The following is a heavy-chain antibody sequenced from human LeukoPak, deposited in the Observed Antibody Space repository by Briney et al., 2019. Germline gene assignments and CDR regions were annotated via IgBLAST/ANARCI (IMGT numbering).Heavy chain of an antibody. J-gene: IGHJ5*02. CDR2: INHSGST. D-gene: IGHD2-2*01. Sequence: PSETLSLTCAVYGGSFSGYYWSWIRQPPGKGLEWIGEINHSGSTNYNPSLKSRVTISVDTSKNQFSLKLSSVTAADTAVYYCARTSLVVPAAKINNWFDPWGQGTLVTVSS. V-gene: IGHV4-34*01. CDR3: ARTSLVVPAAKINNWFDP. CDR1: GGSFSGYY.